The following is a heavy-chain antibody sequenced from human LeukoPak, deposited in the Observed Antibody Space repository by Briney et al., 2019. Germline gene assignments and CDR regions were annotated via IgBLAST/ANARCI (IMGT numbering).Heavy chain of an antibody. V-gene: IGHV1-18*01. CDR3: ARVVSYLFDP. CDR1: GYTFTSYG. J-gene: IGHJ5*02. D-gene: IGHD2-8*01. Sequence: ASVKVSCKASGYTFTSYGISWVRQAPGQGLERMGWISAYNGNTNYAQKFQGRVTMTTDTSTSTAYMEQSRLRSDDTAVYYCARVVSYLFDPWGQGTLVTVSS. CDR2: ISAYNGNT.